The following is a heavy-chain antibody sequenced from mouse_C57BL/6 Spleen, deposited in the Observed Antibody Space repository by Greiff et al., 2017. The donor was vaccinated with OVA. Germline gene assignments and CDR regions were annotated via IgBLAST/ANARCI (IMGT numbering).Heavy chain of an antibody. Sequence: DVKLQESGPGLVKPSQSLSLTCSVTGYSITSGYYWNWIRQFPGNKLEWMGYISYDGSNNYNPSLKNRISITRDTSKNQFFLTLNSVTTEDTATYYCAREGGYYPAWFAYWGQGTLVTVSA. CDR2: ISYDGSN. J-gene: IGHJ3*01. V-gene: IGHV3-6*01. D-gene: IGHD1-1*01. CDR3: AREGGYYPAWFAY. CDR1: GYSITSGYY.